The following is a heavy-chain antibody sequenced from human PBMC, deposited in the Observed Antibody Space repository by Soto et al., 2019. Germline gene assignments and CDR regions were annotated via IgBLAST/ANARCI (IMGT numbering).Heavy chain of an antibody. Sequence: GGSLRLSCAASGFTFSSYGMHWVRQAPGKGLEWVAVISYDGSNKYYADSVKGRFTISRDNSKNTLYLQMNSLRAEDTAVYYCAKEFNYGSGSYFDFDYWGQGTLVTVSS. J-gene: IGHJ4*02. CDR2: ISYDGSNK. CDR3: AKEFNYGSGSYFDFDY. V-gene: IGHV3-30*18. D-gene: IGHD3-10*01. CDR1: GFTFSSYG.